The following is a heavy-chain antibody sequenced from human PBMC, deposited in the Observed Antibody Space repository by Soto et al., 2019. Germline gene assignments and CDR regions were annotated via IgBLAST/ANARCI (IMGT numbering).Heavy chain of an antibody. J-gene: IGHJ4*02. CDR2: ISSSSSYI. CDR1: GFTFSSYS. D-gene: IGHD3-22*01. CDR3: ARYDSSGYYQQRDY. Sequence: GGSLRLSCAASGFTFSSYSMNWVRQAPGKGLEWVSSISSSSSYIYYADSVKGRFTISRDNAKNSLYLQMNSLRAEDTAVYYWARYDSSGYYQQRDYWGQGTLVTVSS. V-gene: IGHV3-21*01.